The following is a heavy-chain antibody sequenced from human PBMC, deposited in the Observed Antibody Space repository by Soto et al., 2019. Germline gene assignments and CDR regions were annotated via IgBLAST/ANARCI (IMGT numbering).Heavy chain of an antibody. J-gene: IGHJ4*02. CDR1: GYIFTNYY. V-gene: IGHV1-2*02. D-gene: IGHD2-21*01. CDR2: INPKTSGT. Sequence: ASVKVSCKASGYIFTNYYIYWVRQAPGQGLEWMGWINPKTSGTKYAQNFQGRVTMTRDTPISAAYMMLSRLTSDDTAVYYCARRLAYCGGDCYTEPIDYWGQGSLVTVSS. CDR3: ARRLAYCGGDCYTEPIDY.